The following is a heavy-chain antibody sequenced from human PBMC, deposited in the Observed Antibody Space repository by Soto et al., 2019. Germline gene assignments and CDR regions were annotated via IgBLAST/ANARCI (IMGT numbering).Heavy chain of an antibody. J-gene: IGHJ4*02. CDR1: GFTFSSYS. V-gene: IGHV3-21*01. D-gene: IGHD6-19*01. CDR3: ARDGSVAGTGELVDF. Sequence: GGSLRLSCAASGFTFSSYSMNWVRQAPGKGLEWVSSISGSSSYIYYADSVKGRFTISRDNAKNSLYLQMNSLRAEDTALYYCARDGSVAGTGELVDFWGQGTLVTSPQ. CDR2: ISGSSSYI.